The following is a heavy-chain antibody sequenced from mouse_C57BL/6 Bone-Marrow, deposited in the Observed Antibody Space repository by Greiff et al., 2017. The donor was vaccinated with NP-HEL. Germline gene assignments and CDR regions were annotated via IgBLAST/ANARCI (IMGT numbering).Heavy chain of an antibody. J-gene: IGHJ2*01. V-gene: IGHV5-12*01. CDR3: ARLYYGSSRDFDY. D-gene: IGHD1-1*01. Sequence: EVMLVESGGGLVQPGGSLKLSCAASGFTFSDYYMYWVRQTPEKRLEWVAYISNGGGSTYYPDTVKGRFTITRDNAKNTLYLQMSRLKSEDTAMYYCARLYYGSSRDFDYWGQGTTLTVSS. CDR1: GFTFSDYY. CDR2: ISNGGGST.